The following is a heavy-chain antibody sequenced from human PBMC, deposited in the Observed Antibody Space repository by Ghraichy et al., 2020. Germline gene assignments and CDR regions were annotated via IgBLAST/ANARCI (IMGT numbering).Heavy chain of an antibody. CDR2: IYYSGST. D-gene: IGHD6-19*01. CDR1: GGSISSSSYY. V-gene: IGHV4-39*01. Sequence: SETLSLTCTVSGGSISSSSYYWGWIRQPPGKGLEWIGSIYYSGSTYYNPSLKSRVTISVDTSKNQFSLKLSSVTAADTAVYYCARVTVAGTVFCDWGRGTLVTVSS. J-gene: IGHJ4*02. CDR3: ARVTVAGTVFCD.